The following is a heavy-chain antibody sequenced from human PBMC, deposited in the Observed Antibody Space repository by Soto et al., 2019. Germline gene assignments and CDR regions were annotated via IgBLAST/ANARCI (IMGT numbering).Heavy chain of an antibody. CDR2: INHSGST. CDR3: ARHSPYGDYEVGYFQH. D-gene: IGHD4-17*01. Sequence: PSETLSLTCAVYGGSFSGYYWSWIRQPPGKGLEWIGEINHSGSTNYNPSLKSRVTISVDTSKNQFSLKLSSVTAADTAVYYCARHSPYGDYEVGYFQHWGQGTLVTVSS. J-gene: IGHJ1*01. CDR1: GGSFSGYY. V-gene: IGHV4-34*01.